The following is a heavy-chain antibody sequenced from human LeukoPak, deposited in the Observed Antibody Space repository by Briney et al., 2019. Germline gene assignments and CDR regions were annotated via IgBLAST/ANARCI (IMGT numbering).Heavy chain of an antibody. CDR3: ARERVVPAPFDP. CDR2: IIPIFGTA. CDR1: GGTFSSHA. V-gene: IGHV1-69*05. J-gene: IGHJ5*02. Sequence: ASVKVSCKASGGTFSSHAISWVRQAPGQGLEWMGGIIPIFGTANYAQKFQGRVTITTDESTSTAYMELSSLRSEDTAVYYCARERVVPAPFDPWGQGTLVTVSS. D-gene: IGHD2-2*01.